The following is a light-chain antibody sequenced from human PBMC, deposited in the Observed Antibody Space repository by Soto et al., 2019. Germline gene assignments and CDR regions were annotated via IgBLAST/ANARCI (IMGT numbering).Light chain of an antibody. CDR2: GAS. J-gene: IGKJ5*01. Sequence: EIVMTQSPAALSVSPGERATLSCRASQSVSSQIAWYQQKPGQAPRLLIYGASIRATGIPDRFSGSGSGTDFTLTISRLGPEDFAVYYCQQHGTSPITFGQGTRLEIK. CDR1: QSVSSQ. CDR3: QQHGTSPIT. V-gene: IGKV3-20*01.